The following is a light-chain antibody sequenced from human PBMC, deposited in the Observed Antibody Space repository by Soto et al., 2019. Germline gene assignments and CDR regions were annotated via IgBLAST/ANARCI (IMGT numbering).Light chain of an antibody. Sequence: DVQMTQSPSSLSASVGDRVTITCRASQSINNWLAWYQQKPGKAPKFLIDDASSLETGVPSRFSGSASGTEFTLTISGLQPEDVASNYCQQYGTYPLTFGGGTRVELK. CDR2: DAS. J-gene: IGKJ4*01. CDR3: QQYGTYPLT. V-gene: IGKV1-5*01. CDR1: QSINNW.